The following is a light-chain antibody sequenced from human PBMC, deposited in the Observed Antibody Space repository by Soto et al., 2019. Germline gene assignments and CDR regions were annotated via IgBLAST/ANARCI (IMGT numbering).Light chain of an antibody. CDR1: QSVSNK. Sequence: EIVMTQSPATLSVSLGERATLSCRASQSVSNKLAWYQQKPGQAPRLLIFGASARATRIPARFSHSGSATEFTLTITSLQSEDFAIYYCQHYNILPLTFGGGTQVEIK. CDR2: GAS. J-gene: IGKJ4*01. V-gene: IGKV3-15*01. CDR3: QHYNILPLT.